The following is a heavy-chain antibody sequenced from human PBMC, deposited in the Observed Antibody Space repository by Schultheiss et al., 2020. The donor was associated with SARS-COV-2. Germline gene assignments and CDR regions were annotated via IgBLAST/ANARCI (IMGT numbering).Heavy chain of an antibody. CDR2: IYYSGST. J-gene: IGHJ4*02. V-gene: IGHV4-59*08. CDR3: ARHSFPVHYFDY. D-gene: IGHD6-6*01. Sequence: SETLSLTCTVSGGSISSYYWSWIRQPPGKGLEWIGYIYYSGSTNYNPSLKSRVTISVDTSKNQFSLKLSSVTAADTAVYCCARHSFPVHYFDYWGQGTLVTVAS. CDR1: GGSISSYY.